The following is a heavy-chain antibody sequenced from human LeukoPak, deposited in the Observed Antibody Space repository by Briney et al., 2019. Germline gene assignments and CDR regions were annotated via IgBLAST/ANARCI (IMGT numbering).Heavy chain of an antibody. D-gene: IGHD2-21*01. Sequence: ASVKVSCKASGDPFGSYALSWVRQAPGQGLEWVGGIVPIFGKTTYAQKFQGRLAITTDESTSTTYMELSSLTSADTAVYYCARGQEGIMWFFDNRGQGTLVTVSS. J-gene: IGHJ4*02. V-gene: IGHV1-69*05. CDR2: IVPIFGKT. CDR1: GDPFGSYA. CDR3: ARGQEGIMWFFDN.